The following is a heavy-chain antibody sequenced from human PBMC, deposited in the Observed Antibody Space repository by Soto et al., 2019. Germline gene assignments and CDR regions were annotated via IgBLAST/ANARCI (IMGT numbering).Heavy chain of an antibody. D-gene: IGHD6-19*01. CDR2: ISWNSGSI. Sequence: GGSLRLSCAASGFTFDDYAMHWVRQVPGKGLEWVSGISWNSGSIGYADSVKGRFTISRDNAKNSLYLQMNSLRAEDTALYYCAKGDSSGLYRGWFDPWGQGT. CDR3: AKGDSSGLYRGWFDP. J-gene: IGHJ5*02. V-gene: IGHV3-9*01. CDR1: GFTFDDYA.